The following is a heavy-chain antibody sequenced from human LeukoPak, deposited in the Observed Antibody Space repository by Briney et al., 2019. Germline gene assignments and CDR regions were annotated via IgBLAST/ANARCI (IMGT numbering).Heavy chain of an antibody. J-gene: IGHJ4*02. CDR3: AKATYYYGSGSYYPKTQLGY. CDR1: GFTFSSYG. Sequence: PGRSLRLSCAASGFTFSSYGMHWVRQAPGKGLEWVAVIAYDGSNKYYADSVKGRFTISRDNSKNTLYLQMNSLRAEDTAVYYCAKATYYYGSGSYYPKTQLGYWGQGTLVTVSS. CDR2: IAYDGSNK. D-gene: IGHD3-10*01. V-gene: IGHV3-30*18.